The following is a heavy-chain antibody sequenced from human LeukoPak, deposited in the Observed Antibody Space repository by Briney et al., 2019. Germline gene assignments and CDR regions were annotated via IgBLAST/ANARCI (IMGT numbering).Heavy chain of an antibody. J-gene: IGHJ4*02. CDR1: GFTFSDHY. CDR3: ARVLDYYGSGSYQEH. Sequence: GGSLRLSCAASGFTFSDHYMSWIRQAPGKGLEWVSYISSSGSTIYYADSVKGRFTISRDNAKNSLYLQMNSLRAEGTAVYYCARVLDYYGSGSYQEHWGQGTLVTVSS. D-gene: IGHD3-10*01. CDR2: ISSSGSTI. V-gene: IGHV3-11*04.